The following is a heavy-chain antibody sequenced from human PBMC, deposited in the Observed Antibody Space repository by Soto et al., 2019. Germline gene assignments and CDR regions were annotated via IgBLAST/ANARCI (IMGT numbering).Heavy chain of an antibody. V-gene: IGHV3-30*04. Sequence: LSLTCAASGFTFSSYAMHWVRQAPGKGLEWVAVISYDGSNKYYADSVKGRFTISRDNSKNTLYLQMNSLRAEDTAVYYCARDLSYCGGDCYSYYYYGMDVWGQGTTVTVSS. CDR1: GFTFSSYA. D-gene: IGHD2-21*02. CDR3: ARDLSYCGGDCYSYYYYGMDV. J-gene: IGHJ6*02. CDR2: ISYDGSNK.